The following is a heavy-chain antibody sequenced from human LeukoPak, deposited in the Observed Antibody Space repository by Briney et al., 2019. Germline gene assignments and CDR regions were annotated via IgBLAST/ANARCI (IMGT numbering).Heavy chain of an antibody. J-gene: IGHJ4*02. CDR3: ARCIGYFDS. Sequence: SETLSLTCTVSGGSISSSSYYWGWIRQPPGKGLEWTGGIYYSGSTYYNPSLKSRVTISVDTSKNQFSLKLSSVTAADTAVYYCARCIGYFDSWGQGTLVTVSS. CDR1: GGSISSSSYY. V-gene: IGHV4-39*01. CDR2: IYYSGST. D-gene: IGHD2-15*01.